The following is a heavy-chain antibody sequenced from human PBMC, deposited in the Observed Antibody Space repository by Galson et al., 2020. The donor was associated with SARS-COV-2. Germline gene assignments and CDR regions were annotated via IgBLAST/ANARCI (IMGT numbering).Heavy chain of an antibody. CDR2: MNPNSGNT. V-gene: IGHV1-8*01. J-gene: IGHJ5*02. D-gene: IGHD3-3*01. CDR1: GYTFTNYD. Sequence: ASVKVSCKASGYTFTNYDINWVRQANGQGLEWMGWMNPNSGNTGYAQKFQGRVTMTRNTSISTAYMELSGLRSEDTAVYYCARGGGITVFGVVIIIWFDPWGQGTLVTVSS. CDR3: ARGGGITVFGVVIIIWFDP.